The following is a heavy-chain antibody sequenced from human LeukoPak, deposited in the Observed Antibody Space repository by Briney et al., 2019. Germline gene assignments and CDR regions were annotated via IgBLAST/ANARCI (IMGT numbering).Heavy chain of an antibody. D-gene: IGHD6-13*01. CDR2: IYYSGST. CDR3: ARRTLAAAGYNWFDP. Sequence: SETLSLTCTVSGGSISSGGYYWRWIRQHPGKGLEWIGYIYYSGSTYYNPSLKSRVTISVDTSKNQFSLKLSSVTAADTAVYYCARRTLAAAGYNWFDPWGQGTLVTVSS. CDR1: GGSISSGGYY. V-gene: IGHV4-31*03. J-gene: IGHJ5*02.